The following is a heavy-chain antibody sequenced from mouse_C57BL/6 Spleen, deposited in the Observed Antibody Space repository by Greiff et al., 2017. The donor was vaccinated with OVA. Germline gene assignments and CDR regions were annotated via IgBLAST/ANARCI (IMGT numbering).Heavy chain of an antibody. V-gene: IGHV1-4*01. CDR1: GYTFTSYT. CDR2: INPSSGYT. Sequence: QVQLQQSGAELARPGASVKMSCKASGYTFTSYTMHWVKQRPGQGLEWIGYINPSSGYTKYNQKFKDKATLTADKSSSTAYKQLSSLTSEDSAVDYCARWEGGTGYFDVWGTGTTVTVSS. CDR3: ARWEGGTGYFDV. J-gene: IGHJ1*03. D-gene: IGHD4-1*01.